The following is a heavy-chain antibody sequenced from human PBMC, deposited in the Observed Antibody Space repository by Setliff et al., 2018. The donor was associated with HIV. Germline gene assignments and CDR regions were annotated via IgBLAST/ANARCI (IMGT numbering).Heavy chain of an antibody. CDR2: ISWNSGSI. V-gene: IGHV3-9*01. CDR1: GFTFDDYA. J-gene: IGHJ6*04. D-gene: IGHD3-10*01. CDR3: ARDIPFGDLLMLQAYMDV. Sequence: SLRLSCAASGFTFDDYAMHWVRQAPGKGLEWVSGISWNSGSIGYADSVKGRFTISRDNAKNSLYLQMNSLRAEDTALYYCARDIPFGDLLMLQAYMDVWGKGTTVTVSS.